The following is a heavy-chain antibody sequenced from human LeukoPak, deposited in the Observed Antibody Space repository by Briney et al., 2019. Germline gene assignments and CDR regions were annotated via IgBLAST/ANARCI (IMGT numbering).Heavy chain of an antibody. CDR2: IYYSGST. Sequence: PSETLSLTCTVSGGSISIGDYYWSWIRQPPGKGLEWIGYIYYSGSTYYNPSLKSRVTISVDTSKNQFSLKLSSVTATDTAVYYCAREISMVRGGTKRHFDYWGQGTLVTVSS. V-gene: IGHV4-30-4*01. CDR1: GGSISIGDYY. CDR3: AREISMVRGGTKRHFDY. D-gene: IGHD3-10*01. J-gene: IGHJ4*02.